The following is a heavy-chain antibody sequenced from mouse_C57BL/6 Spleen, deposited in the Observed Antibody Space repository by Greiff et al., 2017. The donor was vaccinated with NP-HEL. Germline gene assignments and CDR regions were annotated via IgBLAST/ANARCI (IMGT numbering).Heavy chain of an antibody. CDR3: ARRGGGSSPWFAY. J-gene: IGHJ3*01. V-gene: IGHV1-64*01. CDR1: GYTFTSYW. D-gene: IGHD1-1*01. Sequence: QVQRQQPGAELVKPGASVKLSCKASGYTFTSYWMHWVKQRPGQGLEWIGMIHPNSGSTNYNEKFKSKATLTVDKSSSTAYMQLSSLTSEDSAVYYCARRGGGSSPWFAYWGQGTLVTVSA. CDR2: IHPNSGST.